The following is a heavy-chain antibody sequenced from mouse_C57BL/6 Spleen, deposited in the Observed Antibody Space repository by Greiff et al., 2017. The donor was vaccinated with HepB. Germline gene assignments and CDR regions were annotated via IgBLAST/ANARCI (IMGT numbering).Heavy chain of an antibody. V-gene: IGHV14-4*01. J-gene: IGHJ4*01. CDR3: TKLTVVATDAMDY. D-gene: IGHD1-1*01. CDR1: GFNIQDDY. Sequence: EVKLVESGAELVRPGASVKLSCTASGFNIQDDYMHWVKQRPEQGLEWIGWIDPENGDTEYASKFQGKATIKADTSSNTAYLQLSILTSEDTAVYYCTKLTVVATDAMDYWGQGTSVTVSS. CDR2: IDPENGDT.